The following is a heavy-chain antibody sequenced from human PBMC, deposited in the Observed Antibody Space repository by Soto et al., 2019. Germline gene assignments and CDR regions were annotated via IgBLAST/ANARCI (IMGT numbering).Heavy chain of an antibody. J-gene: IGHJ4*02. CDR1: EVTCSSYS. CDR2: ISSSSSTI. CDR3: ARDLNLGSFDY. Sequence: GGSLRLSCAASEVTCSSYSMNWVRQAPGKGLEWVSYISSSSSTIYYADSVKGRFTISRDNAKNSLYLQMNSLRAEDTAVYYCARDLNLGSFDYWGQGTLVTVSS. V-gene: IGHV3-48*01.